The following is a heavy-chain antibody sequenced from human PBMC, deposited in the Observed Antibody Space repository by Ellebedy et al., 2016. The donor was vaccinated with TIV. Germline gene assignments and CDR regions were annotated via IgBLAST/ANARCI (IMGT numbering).Heavy chain of an antibody. J-gene: IGHJ2*01. CDR1: GFNFADYA. CDR3: VKDKSVSGFSFWFFDL. CDR2: INWNSGSV. V-gene: IGHV3-9*01. D-gene: IGHD3-22*01. Sequence: GGSLRLSXAASGFNFADYAMHWVRQAPGKDLEWVSGINWNSGSVNYADSVKGRFTISRDNVNDSLHLQMNSLRPEDTAFYYCVKDKSVSGFSFWFFDLWGRGTLVTVSS.